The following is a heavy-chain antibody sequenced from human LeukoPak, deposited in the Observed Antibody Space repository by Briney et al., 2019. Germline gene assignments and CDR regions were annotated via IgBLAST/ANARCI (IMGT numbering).Heavy chain of an antibody. CDR2: INAGNGNT. D-gene: IGHD1-26*01. V-gene: IGHV1-3*01. J-gene: IGHJ5*02. CDR3: ARDHTSGSYDKTGFDP. CDR1: GYTFTGYY. Sequence: ASVKVSCKASGYTFTGYYMHWVRQAPGQRLEWMGWINAGNGNTKYSQKFQGRVTITRDTSASTAYMELSSLRSEDTAVYYCARDHTSGSYDKTGFDPWGQGTLVTVSS.